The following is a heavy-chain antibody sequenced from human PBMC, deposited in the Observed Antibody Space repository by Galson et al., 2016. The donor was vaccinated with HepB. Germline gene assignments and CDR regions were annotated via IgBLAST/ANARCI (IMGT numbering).Heavy chain of an antibody. CDR2: IKQDGSKT. D-gene: IGHD3-10*01. V-gene: IGHV3-7*03. J-gene: IGHJ3*02. CDR1: GFTFSGYW. Sequence: SLRLSCAASGFTFSGYWMTWVRQAPGKGLEWVANIKQDGSKTNSGDSVKGRFTDSRDNAKNPLYLQMDSVRAEDTAVYYCARDRTYSYGPGIYFDALEMWGQGRMVTVSS. CDR3: ARDRTYSYGPGIYFDALEM.